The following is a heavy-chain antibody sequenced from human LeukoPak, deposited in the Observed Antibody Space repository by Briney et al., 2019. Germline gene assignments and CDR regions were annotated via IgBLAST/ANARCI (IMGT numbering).Heavy chain of an antibody. CDR3: ARSHVYGFMWGPSDS. V-gene: IGHV3-30*04. J-gene: IGHJ4*02. Sequence: PGGSLRLSCAASGFTFSRSGIHWVRQAPGKGLEWVAVISYDGSDKYYAESVKGRFTISRDNSKNTLNLQMNSLRVEDTAVYYCARSHVYGFMWGPSDSWGQGTLVTVSS. D-gene: IGHD2-8*01. CDR2: ISYDGSDK. CDR1: GFTFSRSG.